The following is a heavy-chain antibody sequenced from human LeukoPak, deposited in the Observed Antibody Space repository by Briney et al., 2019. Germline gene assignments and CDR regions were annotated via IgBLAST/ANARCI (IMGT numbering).Heavy chain of an antibody. CDR2: IYYSGST. V-gene: IGHV4-31*11. D-gene: IGHD5-18*01. J-gene: IGHJ5*02. Sequence: PSGTLSLTCVVSGGSVSSSKWWSWIRQHPGKGLEWIGYIYYSGSTYYNPSLKSRVTISVDTSKNQFSLKLSSVTAADTAVYYCARGVTAMVTGYWFDPWGQGTLVTVSS. CDR3: ARGVTAMVTGYWFDP. CDR1: GGSVSSSKW.